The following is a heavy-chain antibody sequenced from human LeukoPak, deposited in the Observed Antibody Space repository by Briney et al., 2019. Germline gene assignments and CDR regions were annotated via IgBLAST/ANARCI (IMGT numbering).Heavy chain of an antibody. Sequence: GASVKVSCKASGYTFTGYYMHWVRQAPGQGLEWMGWISAYNGNTNYAQKLQGRVAMTTDTSTSTAYMELRSLRSDDTAVYYCARGGSTGSSGWYGDYWGQGTLVTVSS. V-gene: IGHV1-18*04. CDR1: GYTFTGYY. D-gene: IGHD6-19*01. CDR2: ISAYNGNT. J-gene: IGHJ4*02. CDR3: ARGGSTGSSGWYGDY.